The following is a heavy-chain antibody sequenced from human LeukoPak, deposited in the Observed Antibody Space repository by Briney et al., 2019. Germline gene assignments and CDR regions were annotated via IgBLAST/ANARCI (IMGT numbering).Heavy chain of an antibody. CDR1: GFTFSSYE. CDR3: ARSYDSSGYFDY. CDR2: ISSSGSTI. Sequence: PGGSLRLSCAASGFTFSSYEMNWVRQAPGKGLEWVSYISSSGSTIFYADSVKGRFTISRDNAKSSLYLQMNSVRAEDTAVYYCARSYDSSGYFDYWGQGTLVTVSS. D-gene: IGHD3-22*01. V-gene: IGHV3-48*03. J-gene: IGHJ4*02.